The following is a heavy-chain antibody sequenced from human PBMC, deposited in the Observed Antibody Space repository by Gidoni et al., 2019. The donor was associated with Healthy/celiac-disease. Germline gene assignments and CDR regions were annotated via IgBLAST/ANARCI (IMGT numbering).Heavy chain of an antibody. J-gene: IGHJ4*02. D-gene: IGHD6-19*01. CDR3: ARDAYSSGCSFDY. CDR1: GGSFSGYY. Sequence: QVQLQQWGAGLLQPSETLSLTCAVYGGSFSGYYWSWIRQPPGKGLEWIGEINHSGSTNYNPSLKSRVTISVDTSKNQFSLKLSSVTAADTAVYYCARDAYSSGCSFDYWGQGTLVTVSS. V-gene: IGHV4-34*01. CDR2: INHSGST.